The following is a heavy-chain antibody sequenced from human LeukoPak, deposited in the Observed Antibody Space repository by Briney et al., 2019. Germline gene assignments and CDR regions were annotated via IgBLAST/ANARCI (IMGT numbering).Heavy chain of an antibody. CDR1: GFTFSSYA. D-gene: IGHD3-3*01. CDR3: AKHKYYDFWSGYYTSAQYYYYGMAV. Sequence: GGSLRLSCAASGFTFSSYAMSWVRQAPGKGLEWVSAISGSGGSTYYADSVKGRFTISRDNSKNTLYLQMNSLRAEDTAVYYCAKHKYYDFWSGYYTSAQYYYYGMAVWGQGTTVTVSS. V-gene: IGHV3-23*01. CDR2: ISGSGGST. J-gene: IGHJ6*02.